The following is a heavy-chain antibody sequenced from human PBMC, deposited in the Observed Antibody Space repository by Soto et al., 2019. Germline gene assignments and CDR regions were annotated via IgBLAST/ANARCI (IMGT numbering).Heavy chain of an antibody. D-gene: IGHD3-3*01. CDR3: ARGYSITIFGDPFDL. J-gene: IGHJ2*01. Sequence: QVQLQQWGAGLLKPSETLSLTCAVYGGSFSGYYWSWIRQPPGKGLEWIGEINHSGSTNYNPSLKSRVTISVDTSKNQFSLKLSSVTAADTAVYYCARGYSITIFGDPFDLWGRGTLVTVSS. V-gene: IGHV4-34*01. CDR1: GGSFSGYY. CDR2: INHSGST.